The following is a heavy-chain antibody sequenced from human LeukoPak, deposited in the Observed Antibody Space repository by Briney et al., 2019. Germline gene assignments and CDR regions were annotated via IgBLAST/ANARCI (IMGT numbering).Heavy chain of an antibody. CDR1: GFTFDDYA. Sequence: GGSLRLSCAASGFTFDDYAMHWVRQAPGKGLEWVSGISWNSGSIGYADSVKGRFTISGDNAKNSLYLQMNSLRAEDTAVYYCARVNWNDAPNLDYWGQGTLVTVSS. J-gene: IGHJ4*02. CDR3: ARVNWNDAPNLDY. D-gene: IGHD1-1*01. CDR2: ISWNSGSI. V-gene: IGHV3-9*01.